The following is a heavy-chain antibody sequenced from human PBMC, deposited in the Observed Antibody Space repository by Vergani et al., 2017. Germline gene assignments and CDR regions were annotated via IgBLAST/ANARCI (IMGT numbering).Heavy chain of an antibody. CDR3: ARLGGYCSGGSCYYFSDYYYGMDV. D-gene: IGHD2-15*01. Sequence: EVQLLESGGGLVQPGGSLRLSCAASGFTFSSYWMSWVRQAPGKGLEWVANIKQDGSEKYYVDSVKGRFTISRDNAKNSLYLQMNSLRAEDTAVYYCARLGGYCSGGSCYYFSDYYYGMDVWGQGTTVTVSS. V-gene: IGHV3-7*01. CDR1: GFTFSSYW. J-gene: IGHJ6*02. CDR2: IKQDGSEK.